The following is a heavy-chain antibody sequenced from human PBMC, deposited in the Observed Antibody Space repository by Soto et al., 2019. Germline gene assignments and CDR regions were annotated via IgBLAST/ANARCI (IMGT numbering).Heavy chain of an antibody. CDR1: GCAGTSKSYY. V-gene: IGHV4-31*11. D-gene: IGHD6-13*01. CDR2: IHYSGST. Sequence: PSDGRSLPRAVAGCAGTSKSYYWNWTHQHPGKGLEWIGYIHYSGSTYYNPSLKSRITISVDSSKSQFSLKLTSVTAADTAVYYCATTSGIALPGESGGQGTLVPVSS. CDR3: ATTSGIALPGES. J-gene: IGHJ4*02.